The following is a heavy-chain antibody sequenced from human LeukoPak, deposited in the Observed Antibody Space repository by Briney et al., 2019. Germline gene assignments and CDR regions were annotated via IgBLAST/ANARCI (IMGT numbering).Heavy chain of an antibody. V-gene: IGHV3-21*01. D-gene: IGHD3-22*01. CDR1: GFTFSNYM. CDR2: ISSSSRDI. J-gene: IGHJ4*02. Sequence: TGGSLRLSCAASGFTFSNYMMHWVRQAPGKGLEWVSSISSSSRDINYADSVKGRFTISRDNAWNSLYLQMNSLRAEDTAVYYCARDSDSSGHYYMDYFDYWGQGALVTVSS. CDR3: ARDSDSSGHYYMDYFDY.